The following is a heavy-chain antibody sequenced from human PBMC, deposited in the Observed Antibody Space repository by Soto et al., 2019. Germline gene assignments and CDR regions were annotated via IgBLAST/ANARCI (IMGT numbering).Heavy chain of an antibody. Sequence: QVQLQESGPGLVKPSGTLSLTCAVSGGSISSSNWWSWVRQPPGKGLEWIGEIYHSGSTNYNPSLKSRVTISVDNSKNTLYLQMNSLRAEDTAVYFCAEDRGSGLSPYTYGTFDFWGQGTLVTVSS. J-gene: IGHJ4*02. CDR1: GGSISSSNW. CDR3: AEDRGSGLSPYTYGTFDF. D-gene: IGHD5-18*01. CDR2: IYHSGST. V-gene: IGHV4-4*02.